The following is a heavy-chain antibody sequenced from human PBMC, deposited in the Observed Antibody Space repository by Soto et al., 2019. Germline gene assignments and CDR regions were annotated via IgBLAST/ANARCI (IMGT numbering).Heavy chain of an antibody. D-gene: IGHD4-17*01. CDR3: AKGGYGDGGVIDY. Sequence: QVQLVESGGGVVQPGRSLRLSCAASGFTFSTYGMQWVRQAPGKGLEWVAVISYDGSNKYYADSVKGRFTISRDNSKNTLYLQRNSVRAEETAVYYCAKGGYGDGGVIDYWGQGTLVTVSS. CDR1: GFTFSTYG. J-gene: IGHJ4*02. V-gene: IGHV3-30*18. CDR2: ISYDGSNK.